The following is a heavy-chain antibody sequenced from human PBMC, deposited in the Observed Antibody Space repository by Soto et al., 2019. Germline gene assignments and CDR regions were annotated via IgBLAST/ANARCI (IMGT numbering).Heavy chain of an antibody. J-gene: IGHJ4*02. CDR3: AKDRLWYRYSSYYFDY. CDR2: ISGSGGST. V-gene: IGHV3-23*01. Sequence: QTGGSLRLSCAASGVTFSSYAMSWVRQAPGKGLEWVSAISGSGGSTYYADSVKGRFTISRDNSKNTLYLQMNSLRAEDTAVYYCAKDRLWYRYSSYYFDYWGQGTLVTVSS. D-gene: IGHD6-13*01. CDR1: GVTFSSYA.